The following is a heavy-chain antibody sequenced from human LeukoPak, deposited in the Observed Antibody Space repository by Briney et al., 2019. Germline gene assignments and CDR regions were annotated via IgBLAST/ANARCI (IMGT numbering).Heavy chain of an antibody. CDR3: AKDRHYDSIGYYVVPGMRGFDY. Sequence: PGGSLRLSCTAFGFTFSSYAMSWVHQAPGKGLEWVSALRGSGDVTSYADSVKGRFTISRDNSKNTLYLQMNSLRAEDTAVYYCAKDRHYDSIGYYVVPGMRGFDYWGQGTLVTVSS. V-gene: IGHV3-23*01. J-gene: IGHJ4*02. CDR2: LRGSGDVT. D-gene: IGHD3-22*01. CDR1: GFTFSSYA.